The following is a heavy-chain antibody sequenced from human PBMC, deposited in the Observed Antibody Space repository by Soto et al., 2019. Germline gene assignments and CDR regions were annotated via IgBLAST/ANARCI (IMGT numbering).Heavy chain of an antibody. V-gene: IGHV3-64D*06. D-gene: IGHD2-15*01. CDR2: ISSNGIST. Sequence: GGSLRLSCSASGFALSSYAMHWVRQAPGKGLEYVSSISSNGISTYYADSVKGRFTISRDNSKNTLYIQMNSLRPDDTALYYCVKDEGFCSGGNCYSVARGGFDLWGQGAMVTVSS. CDR3: VKDEGFCSGGNCYSVARGGFDL. CDR1: GFALSSYA. J-gene: IGHJ3*01.